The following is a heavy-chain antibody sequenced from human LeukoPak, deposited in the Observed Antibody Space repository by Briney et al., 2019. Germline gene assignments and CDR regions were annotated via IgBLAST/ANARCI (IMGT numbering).Heavy chain of an antibody. CDR1: GFTFSSYA. CDR3: AKVETAAAATLRGFDY. CDR2: IGGSGGST. Sequence: LGGSLRLSCAASGFTFSSYAMSWVRQAPGKGLEWVSSIGGSGGSTYYADSVKGRFTISRDNSKNTLYLQMNSLRAEDTAVYYCAKVETAAAATLRGFDYWGQGTLVTVSS. D-gene: IGHD6-13*01. V-gene: IGHV3-23*01. J-gene: IGHJ4*02.